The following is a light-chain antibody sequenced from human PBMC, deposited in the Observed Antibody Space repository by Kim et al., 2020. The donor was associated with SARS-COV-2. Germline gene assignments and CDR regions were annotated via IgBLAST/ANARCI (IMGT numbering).Light chain of an antibody. CDR2: AAS. J-gene: IGKJ1*01. Sequence: APVGDRVTITCRASQGIATYLAWYQQKPGKAPKLLIYAASTLQSGVPSLFTGSGSGTDFALTISSLQPEDVATYYCQKYNTAPWTFGPGTKVDIK. V-gene: IGKV1-27*01. CDR1: QGIATY. CDR3: QKYNTAPWT.